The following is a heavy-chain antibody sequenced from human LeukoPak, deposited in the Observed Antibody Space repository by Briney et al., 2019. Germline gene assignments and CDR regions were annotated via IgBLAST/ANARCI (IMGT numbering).Heavy chain of an antibody. Sequence: GGSLRLSCAAPGFTFVRHTMHWVRQPPGKGPEWVSLIGWDGTNIDYADSVKGRFTISRDNSKNFVYLQMHSLRTEDTALYYCTKDMEWGMDVWGQGTTVIVSS. CDR2: IGWDGTNI. J-gene: IGHJ6*02. V-gene: IGHV3-43*01. CDR1: GFTFVRHT. D-gene: IGHD3-3*01. CDR3: TKDMEWGMDV.